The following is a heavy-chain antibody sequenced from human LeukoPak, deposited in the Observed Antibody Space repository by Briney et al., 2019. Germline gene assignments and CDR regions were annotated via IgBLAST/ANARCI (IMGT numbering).Heavy chain of an antibody. V-gene: IGHV3-30*03. CDR1: GFTFSSYG. CDR3: ATEGSFDY. J-gene: IGHJ4*02. Sequence: GGSLRLSCAASGFTFSSYGMHWVRQAPGKGLEWVAVISFDASNKYYADSVKGRFTISRDNSKNTLYLQMNSLRAEDAAVYYCATEGSFDYWGQGTLVTASS. CDR2: ISFDASNK.